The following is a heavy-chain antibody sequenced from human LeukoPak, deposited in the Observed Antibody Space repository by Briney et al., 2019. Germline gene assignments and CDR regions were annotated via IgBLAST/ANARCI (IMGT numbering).Heavy chain of an antibody. D-gene: IGHD3-10*01. CDR3: ARGGYYGLGNDFRFDP. J-gene: IGHJ5*02. V-gene: IGHV4-61*02. Sequence: SETLSLTCTVSGDSISSGDYYWSWIRQPAGKGLEWIGRISSSGSTYYKPSLKSRVTISVDTSKNQFSLKLSSVTAADTAVYYCARGGYYGLGNDFRFDPWGQGTLVTVSS. CDR1: GDSISSGDYY. CDR2: ISSSGST.